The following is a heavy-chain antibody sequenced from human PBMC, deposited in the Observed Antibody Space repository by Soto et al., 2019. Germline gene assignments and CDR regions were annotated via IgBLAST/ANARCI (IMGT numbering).Heavy chain of an antibody. CDR1: GGSISGYY. CDR3: ARSRGGYFDY. D-gene: IGHD3-22*01. CDR2: IYYSGST. J-gene: IGHJ4*02. V-gene: IGHV4-59*01. Sequence: PSETLSLTCTVSGGSISGYYWIWIRQPPGKGLEWIGYIYYSGSTTYNPSLKSRVTISGDTSKNQFSLKLSSVTAADTAVYYCARSRGGYFDYWGQGTLVTVSS.